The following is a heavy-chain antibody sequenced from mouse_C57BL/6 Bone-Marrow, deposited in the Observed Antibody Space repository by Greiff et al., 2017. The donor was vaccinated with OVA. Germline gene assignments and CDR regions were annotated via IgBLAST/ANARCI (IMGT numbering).Heavy chain of an antibody. J-gene: IGHJ2*01. V-gene: IGHV1-82*01. Sequence: QVQLQPSGPELVKPGASVKISCKASGYAFSSSWMNWVKQRPGKGLEWIGRIYPGDGDTNYNGKFKGKATLTADKSSSTAYMQLSSLTSEDSAVYFCAGYSNYNYFDYWGQGTTLTVSS. CDR3: AGYSNYNYFDY. CDR2: IYPGDGDT. D-gene: IGHD2-5*01. CDR1: GYAFSSSW.